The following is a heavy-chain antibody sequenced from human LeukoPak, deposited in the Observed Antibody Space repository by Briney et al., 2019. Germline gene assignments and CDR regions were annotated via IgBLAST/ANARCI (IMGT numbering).Heavy chain of an antibody. CDR3: ARGLFDTSGFHLEQ. CDR2: ISSSSTYI. D-gene: IGHD3-22*01. CDR1: GFSFSSYI. Sequence: GGSLRLSCAASGFSFSSYIMNWVRQAPGKGLEWVSSISSSSTYIYYADSVKGRFTISRDNARNSLFLQMNSLRVEDTAIYYCARGLFDTSGFHLEQWGQGTLVSVPS. V-gene: IGHV3-21*01. J-gene: IGHJ4*02.